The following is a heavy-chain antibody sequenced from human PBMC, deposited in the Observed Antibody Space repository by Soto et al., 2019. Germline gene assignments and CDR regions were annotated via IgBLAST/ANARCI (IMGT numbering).Heavy chain of an antibody. J-gene: IGHJ6*02. CDR1: GGSFSGYY. V-gene: IGHV4-34*10. Sequence: ASETLSLTCAVYGGSFSGYYWSWIRQPPGKGLEWIGEINHSGSTNYSPSFQGQVTISADKSISTAYLQWSSLKASDTAMYYCARSLFMTTVTTRYYYGMDVWGQGTTVTVSS. D-gene: IGHD4-17*01. CDR2: INHSGST. CDR3: ARSLFMTTVTTRYYYGMDV.